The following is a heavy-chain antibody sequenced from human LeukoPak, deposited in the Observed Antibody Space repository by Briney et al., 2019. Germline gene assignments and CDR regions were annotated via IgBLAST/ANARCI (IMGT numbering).Heavy chain of an antibody. CDR3: TRARTVGSITIPFDL. D-gene: IGHD3-3*01. V-gene: IGHV3-7*01. CDR1: GFSFNSYW. J-gene: IGHJ2*01. Sequence: GGSLRLSCAASGFSFNSYWMSWVRQAPGKRLEWAANIKQDGSETKYVDSVKGRFPISGDNAKNSLFLQMDSLRAEDTAVYYCTRARTVGSITIPFDLWGRGTQVTVSS. CDR2: IKQDGSET.